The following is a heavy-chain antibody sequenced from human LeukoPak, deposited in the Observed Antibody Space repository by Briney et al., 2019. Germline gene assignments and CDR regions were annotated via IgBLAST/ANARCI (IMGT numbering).Heavy chain of an antibody. CDR2: ISSSGGST. CDR3: AISNYYGSGSFDY. CDR1: GFTFSTYA. Sequence: PGGSLRLSCAASGFTFSTYAMSWVRQAPGKGLEWVSAISSSGGSTYYADSVKGRFTISRDNSKNTLYLQMNSLRAEDTAVYYCAISNYYGSGSFDYWGQGTLVTVSS. V-gene: IGHV3-23*01. D-gene: IGHD3-10*01. J-gene: IGHJ4*02.